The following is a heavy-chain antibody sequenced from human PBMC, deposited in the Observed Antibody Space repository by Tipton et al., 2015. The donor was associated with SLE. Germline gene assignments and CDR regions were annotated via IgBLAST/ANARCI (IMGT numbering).Heavy chain of an antibody. Sequence: LRLSCTVSGGSITSGSYYWSWIRQPAGKGLEWIGHIYTSGSTNYNPSLKSRVTISVDTSKNQFSLKLSSVTAADTAVYYCARGWIQLWGHDAFDIWGQGTMVTVSS. D-gene: IGHD5-18*01. CDR3: ARGWIQLWGHDAFDI. J-gene: IGHJ3*02. V-gene: IGHV4-61*09. CDR1: GGSITSGSYY. CDR2: IYTSGST.